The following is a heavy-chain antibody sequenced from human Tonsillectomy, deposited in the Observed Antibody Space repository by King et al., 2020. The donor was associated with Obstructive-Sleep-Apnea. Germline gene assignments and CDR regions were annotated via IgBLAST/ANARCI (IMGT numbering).Heavy chain of an antibody. CDR2: IYHSGST. D-gene: IGHD3-22*01. Sequence: VQLQESGPGLVKPSGTLSLTCAVSGGSISSSNWWSWVRQPPGKGLEWIGEIYHSGSTNYNQSLKSRVTISVDKSKNQFSLKLSSVTAADTAVYYCARCAGTHESSGYLLGYWFDPWGQGTLVTVSS. CDR3: ARCAGTHESSGYLLGYWFDP. CDR1: GGSISSSNW. V-gene: IGHV4-4*02. J-gene: IGHJ5*02.